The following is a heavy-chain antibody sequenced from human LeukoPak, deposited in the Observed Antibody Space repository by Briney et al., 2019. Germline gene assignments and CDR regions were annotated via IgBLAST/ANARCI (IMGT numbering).Heavy chain of an antibody. D-gene: IGHD4-11*01. CDR1: GYTFISYD. J-gene: IGHJ5*02. V-gene: IGHV1-8*01. CDR2: MNPNSGNT. CDR3: AVLYSNYDNWFDP. Sequence: GASVKVSCKASGYTFISYDINWVRQATGQGLEWMGWMNPNSGNTGYAQKFQGRVTMTRNTSISTAYMELSSLRSEDTAVYYCAVLYSNYDNWFDPWGQGTLVTVSS.